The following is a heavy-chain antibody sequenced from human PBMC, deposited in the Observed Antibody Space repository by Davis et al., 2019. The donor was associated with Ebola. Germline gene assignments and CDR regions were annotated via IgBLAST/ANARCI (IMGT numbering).Heavy chain of an antibody. J-gene: IGHJ5*02. CDR2: VHYSGST. Sequence: SETLSLTCAVYGGSFSGYYWSWIRQPPGKGLDWIGYVHYSGSTNYNPSLKSRLSMSVDTSKNQFSLKLSSVSAADAAIYYCARGGVNWFDPWGQGTLVTVSS. CDR3: ARGGVNWFDP. V-gene: IGHV4-59*01. CDR1: GGSFSGYY.